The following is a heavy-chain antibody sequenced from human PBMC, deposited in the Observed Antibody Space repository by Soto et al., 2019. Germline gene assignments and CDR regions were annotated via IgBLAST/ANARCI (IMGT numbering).Heavy chain of an antibody. J-gene: IGHJ4*02. V-gene: IGHV1-46*01. CDR1: GYNFVSNH. CDR3: ARELFGSWTIDY. Sequence: QVQLVQSGAAVREPGASVKVSCKTSGYNFVSNHIHWVRQTPAQGLEWMGIINPIDGSISYAQKCRGRVNVTRDTPTSSVYMELRGLTPADTAVYFCARELFGSWTIDYWGTGTLVTVSS. D-gene: IGHD6-13*01. CDR2: INPIDGSI.